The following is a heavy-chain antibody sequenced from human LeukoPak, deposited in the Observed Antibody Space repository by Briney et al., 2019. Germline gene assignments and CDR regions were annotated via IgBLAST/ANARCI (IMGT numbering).Heavy chain of an antibody. V-gene: IGHV3-23*01. J-gene: IGHJ5*02. Sequence: GGSLRLTCAASGFTFSSYAMSWVGQAPGKGLERVTAISGSGGSTYYADSVKGRFTISRDNSKNTLYLQMNSLRAEDTAVYYCAKEISSGWFNWFDPWGQGTLVTVSS. CDR3: AKEISSGWFNWFDP. D-gene: IGHD6-19*01. CDR1: GFTFSSYA. CDR2: ISGSGGST.